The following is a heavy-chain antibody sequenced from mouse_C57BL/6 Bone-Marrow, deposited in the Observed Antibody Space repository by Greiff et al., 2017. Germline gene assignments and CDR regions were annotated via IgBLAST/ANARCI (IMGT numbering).Heavy chain of an antibody. V-gene: IGHV1-69*01. Sequence: VQLQQPGAELVMPAASVKLSCKASGYTFTSYWMHWVKQRPGQGLEWIGEIDPSDSYTNYNQKFKGKSTLTVDKSSSTAYMQLSSLTSEDSAVYYCARLAIYYGNYAWFAYWGQGTLVTVSA. J-gene: IGHJ3*01. D-gene: IGHD2-1*01. CDR2: IDPSDSYT. CDR1: GYTFTSYW. CDR3: ARLAIYYGNYAWFAY.